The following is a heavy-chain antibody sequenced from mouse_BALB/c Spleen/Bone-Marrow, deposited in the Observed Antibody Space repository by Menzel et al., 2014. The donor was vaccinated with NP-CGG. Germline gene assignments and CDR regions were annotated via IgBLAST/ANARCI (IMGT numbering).Heavy chain of an antibody. D-gene: IGHD1-1*01. CDR3: ARLNYYGNLFV. Sequence: EVQLQQSGGGLVQPGGSLKLSCAASGFDFSRYWMSWVRQAPGKGLEWIGEINPDSSTINYTPSLKDKFIISRDNAKNTLYLQMSKVRSEDTALYYSARLNYYGNLFVWGAGTTVTVSS. CDR2: INPDSSTI. J-gene: IGHJ1*01. V-gene: IGHV4-1*02. CDR1: GFDFSRYW.